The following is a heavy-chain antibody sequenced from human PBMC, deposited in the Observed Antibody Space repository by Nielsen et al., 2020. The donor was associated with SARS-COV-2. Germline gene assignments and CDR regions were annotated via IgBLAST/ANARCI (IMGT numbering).Heavy chain of an antibody. CDR1: GFTFDDYA. J-gene: IGHJ6*01. Sequence: SLKISCAASGFTFDDYAMHRVRQAPGKGLEWVSGISWNSGSIGYADSVKGRFTISRDNAKNSLYLQMNSLHQGPIGLPPGTLLQEHLWG. CDR2: ISWNSGSI. CDR3: TLLQEHL. V-gene: IGHV3-9*01.